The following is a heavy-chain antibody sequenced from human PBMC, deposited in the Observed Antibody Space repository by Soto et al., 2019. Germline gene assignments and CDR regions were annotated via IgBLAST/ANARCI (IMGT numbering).Heavy chain of an antibody. CDR3: ARDVRRYYGSGSYYGMDV. CDR2: ISYDGSNK. J-gene: IGHJ6*02. Sequence: LRLSCAASGFTFSSYAMHWVRQAPGKGLEWVAVISYDGSNKYYADSVKGRFTISRDNSKNTLYLQMNSLRAEDTAVYYCARDVRRYYGSGSYYGMDVWGQGTTVTVSS. D-gene: IGHD3-10*01. V-gene: IGHV3-30-3*01. CDR1: GFTFSSYA.